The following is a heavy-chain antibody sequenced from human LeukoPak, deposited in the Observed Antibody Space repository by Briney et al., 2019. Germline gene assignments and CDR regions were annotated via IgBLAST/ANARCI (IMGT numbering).Heavy chain of an antibody. CDR1: GFTFSNYA. CDR2: ISYVGTNK. J-gene: IGHJ4*02. CDR3: ARGPLNYYDSSGCDY. Sequence: GGSLRLSCAASGFTFSNYAMHWVRQAPGKGLEWVAVISYVGTNKYYADSVKGRFTISRDYSKNTLYLQMNSLRAEDTAVYYCARGPLNYYDSSGCDYWGQGTLVAVSS. V-gene: IGHV3-30-3*01. D-gene: IGHD3-22*01.